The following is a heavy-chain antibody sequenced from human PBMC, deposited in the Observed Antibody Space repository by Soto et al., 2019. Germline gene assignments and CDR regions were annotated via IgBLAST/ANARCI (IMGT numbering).Heavy chain of an antibody. D-gene: IGHD3-10*01. CDR2: ISSSSSYI. J-gene: IGHJ5*02. V-gene: IGHV3-21*01. CDR1: GFTFSSDS. CDR3: ARRGPEGYNWFDP. Sequence: GWSLRLSCAASGFTFSSDSMNWVRQAPGKGLEWVSSISSSSSYIYYADSVKGRFTISRDNAKNSLYLQMNSLRAEDTAVYYCARRGPEGYNWFDPWGQGTLVTVSS.